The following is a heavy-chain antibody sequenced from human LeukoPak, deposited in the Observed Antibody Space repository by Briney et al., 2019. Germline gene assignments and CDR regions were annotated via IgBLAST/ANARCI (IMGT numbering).Heavy chain of an antibody. V-gene: IGHV3-66*01. J-gene: IGHJ4*02. D-gene: IGHD3-22*01. CDR2: IYSGGST. CDR3: ATTYYYDSSGYLDY. CDR1: GFSFSTSW. Sequence: PGGSLRLSCAASGFSFSTSWMHWVRQAPGKGLEWVSVIYSGGSTYYADSVKGRFTISRDNSKNTLYLQMNSLRAEDTAVYYCATTYYYDSSGYLDYWGQGTLVTVSS.